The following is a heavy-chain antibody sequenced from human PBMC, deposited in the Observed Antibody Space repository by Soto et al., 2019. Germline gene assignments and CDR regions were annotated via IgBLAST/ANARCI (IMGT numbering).Heavy chain of an antibody. CDR1: GGSISSGDYY. V-gene: IGHV4-31*03. D-gene: IGHD3-22*01. CDR3: ARLSSVDSSGYYLDY. Sequence: SETLSLTCTVSGGSISSGDYYWSWIRQHPGKGLEWIGYIYYSGSTHYSSSLKSRVTMSIDTSKNQFPLKLTSVTAADTAVYYCARLSSVDSSGYYLDYWGQGTLVTVSS. CDR2: IYYSGST. J-gene: IGHJ4*02.